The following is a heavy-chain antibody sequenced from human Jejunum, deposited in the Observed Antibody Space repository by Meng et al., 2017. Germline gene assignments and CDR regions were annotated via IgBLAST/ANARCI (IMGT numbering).Heavy chain of an antibody. CDR3: AKDEELHC. CDR2: ISGSGDNT. J-gene: IGHJ4*02. Sequence: VQLVQSGAEVKKPGASVKVSCKASGYTFNSFAMSWVRQAPGKGLEWVSAISGSGDNTFYADSVKGRFTISRVNSKNTLYLQMNSLRAEDTAVYYCAKDEELHCWGQGSLVTVSS. D-gene: IGHD3-10*01. V-gene: IGHV3-23*04. CDR1: GYTFNSFA.